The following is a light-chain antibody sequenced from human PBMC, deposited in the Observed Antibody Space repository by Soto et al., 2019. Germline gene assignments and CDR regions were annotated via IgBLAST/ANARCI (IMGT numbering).Light chain of an antibody. J-gene: IGKJ1*01. CDR3: QQYGSSPWT. CDR2: GAS. V-gene: IGKV3-20*01. CDR1: QSAGNF. Sequence: EIVITQSPATLSVSPGETASLSCRASQSAGNFLAWYQQKPGQAPRLLIYGASTRATGIPARFSGSGSGTDFTLTISRLEPEDFAVYYCQQYGSSPWTFGQGTKVDIK.